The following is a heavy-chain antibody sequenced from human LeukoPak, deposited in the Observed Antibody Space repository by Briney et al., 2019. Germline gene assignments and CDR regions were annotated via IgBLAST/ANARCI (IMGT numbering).Heavy chain of an antibody. CDR1: GFTFSNYW. CDR2: INSDGRST. D-gene: IGHD3-10*01. CDR3: TKDINSGIFYNTYMDV. J-gene: IGHJ6*03. Sequence: GGSLRLSCAASGFTFSNYWMHWVRQAPGKGLVWVSRINSDGRSTNYADSVKGRFTISRDNAKNTLYLQMNSLRPEDTALYYCTKDINSGIFYNTYMDVWGKGTPVTVSS. V-gene: IGHV3-74*01.